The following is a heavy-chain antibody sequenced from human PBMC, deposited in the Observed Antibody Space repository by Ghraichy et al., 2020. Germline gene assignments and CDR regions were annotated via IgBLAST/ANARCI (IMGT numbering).Heavy chain of an antibody. V-gene: IGHV4-39*01. CDR1: GGSISSSSYY. Sequence: SETLSLTCTVSGGSISSSSYYWGWIRQPPGKGLEWIGSIYYSGSTYYNPSLKSRVTISVDTSKNQFSLKLSSVTAADTAVYYCARQPMKIQEDMITFGGVIVERPFDPWGQGTLVTVSS. CDR3: ARQPMKIQEDMITFGGVIVERPFDP. J-gene: IGHJ5*02. CDR2: IYYSGST. D-gene: IGHD3-16*02.